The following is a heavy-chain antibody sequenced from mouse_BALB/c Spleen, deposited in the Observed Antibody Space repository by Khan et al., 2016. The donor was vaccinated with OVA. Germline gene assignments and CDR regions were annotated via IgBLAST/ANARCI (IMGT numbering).Heavy chain of an antibody. CDR2: INPDNDGI. CDR3: AREASNLDFSFAY. V-gene: IGHV1S136*01. J-gene: IGHJ3*01. D-gene: IGHD4-1*01. Sequence: EVQLQESGPDLVKPGASVKMSCKASGYTFTNYVIHWVKQKPGQGLEWIGYINPDNDGIRFNEKFKGKATLTSDKSSSSAYLDISSFTSEDSAVYYCAREASNLDFSFAYWGQGTLVTVSA. CDR1: GYTFTNYV.